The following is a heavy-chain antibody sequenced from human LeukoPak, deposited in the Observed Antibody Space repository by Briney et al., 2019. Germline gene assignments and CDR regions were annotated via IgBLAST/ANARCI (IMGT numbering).Heavy chain of an antibody. V-gene: IGHV4-39*07. J-gene: IGHJ6*03. CDR1: GGSISSSSYY. CDR3: ARASKVGYSYGWYYYYYYMDV. CDR2: IYYSGST. Sequence: SSETLSLTCTVSGGSISSSSYYWGWIRQPPGKGLEWIGSIYYSGSTYYNPSLKSRVTISVDTSKNQFSLKLSSVTAADTAVYYCARASKVGYSYGWYYYYYYMDVWGKGTTVTVSS. D-gene: IGHD5-18*01.